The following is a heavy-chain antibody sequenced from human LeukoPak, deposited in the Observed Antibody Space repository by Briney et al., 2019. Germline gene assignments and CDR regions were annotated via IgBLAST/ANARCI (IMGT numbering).Heavy chain of an antibody. J-gene: IGHJ4*02. CDR2: IWYDGSNK. D-gene: IGHD6-13*01. Sequence: GGSLRLSCAASGFTFSSYGMHWVRQAPGKGLEWVAVIWYDGSNKYYADSVKGRFTISRDNSKNTLYLQMNSLRAEDTAVYYCAKEVGIAAAGSYYWGQGTLVTVSS. CDR1: GFTFSSYG. V-gene: IGHV3-30*02. CDR3: AKEVGIAAAGSYY.